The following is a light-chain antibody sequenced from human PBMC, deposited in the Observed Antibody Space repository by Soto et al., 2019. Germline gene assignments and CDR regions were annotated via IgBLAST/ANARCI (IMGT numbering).Light chain of an antibody. J-gene: IGLJ1*01. V-gene: IGLV2-23*01. CDR3: CSYAGSSTWV. Sequence: QSALTQPASVSGSPGQSITISYTGTSSDVGSYNLVSWYQQHPGKVPKIMIYEASKRPSGAPNRFSGSKSGNTASLTISGLQAEDEADYYCCSYAGSSTWVFGTGTKVTVL. CDR2: EAS. CDR1: SSDVGSYNL.